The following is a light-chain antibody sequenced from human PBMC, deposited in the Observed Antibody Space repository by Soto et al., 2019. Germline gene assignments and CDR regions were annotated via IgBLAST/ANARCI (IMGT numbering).Light chain of an antibody. Sequence: DIVMTQSPDSLAVSLGERATINCKSSQSVLYSSNNKNYLAWYQQKPGQPPKLLIYWASTRESGVPDRFSGSGSVTDFTLTISSLQAEDIAVYYFQQYYTTPFTFGQGTKVEIK. CDR3: QQYYTTPFT. J-gene: IGKJ1*01. CDR2: WAS. V-gene: IGKV4-1*01. CDR1: QSVLYSSNNKNY.